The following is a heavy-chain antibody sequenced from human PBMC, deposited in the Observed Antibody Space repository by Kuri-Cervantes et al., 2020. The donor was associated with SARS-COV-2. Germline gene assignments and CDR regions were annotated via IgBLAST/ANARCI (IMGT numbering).Heavy chain of an antibody. Sequence: ASVKVSCKASGYTFTGYYMHWVRQAPGQGLEWMGWINPNSGGTNYAQKFQGWVTMTRDTSISTAYMELSRLRSDDTAVYYCARDEGGYSSGWYNWFDPWGQGTLVTVSS. V-gene: IGHV1-2*04. CDR1: GYTFTGYY. CDR3: ARDEGGYSSGWYNWFDP. J-gene: IGHJ5*02. CDR2: INPNSGGT. D-gene: IGHD6-19*01.